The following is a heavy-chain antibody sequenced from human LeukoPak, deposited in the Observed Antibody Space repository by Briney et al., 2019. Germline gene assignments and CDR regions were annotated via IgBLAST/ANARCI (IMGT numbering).Heavy chain of an antibody. CDR1: GVSFSGYH. CDR2: INDRGLT. J-gene: IGHJ4*02. V-gene: IGHV4-34*01. Sequence: PSGTLSLTCAVHGVSFSGYHWNWIRQFPGKGLEWIGEINDRGLTNYNPSLESRVTIFADTSKKQFSLKLTSVTAADTAVYYCARDPTTVFQISYYFDFWGQGTLVTVSS. CDR3: ARDPTTVFQISYYFDF. D-gene: IGHD4-17*01.